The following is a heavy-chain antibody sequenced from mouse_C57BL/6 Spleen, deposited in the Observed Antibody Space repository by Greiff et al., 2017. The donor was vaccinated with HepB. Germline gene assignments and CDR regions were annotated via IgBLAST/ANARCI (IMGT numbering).Heavy chain of an antibody. D-gene: IGHD2-5*01. Sequence: EVKVVESGGGLVKPGGSLKLSCAASGFTFSDYGMHWVRQAPEKGLEWVAYISSGSSTIYYADTVKGRFTISRDNTKNTLFLQMASLRSEDTAMYYCARHYYSNYVGAMDYWGQGTSVTVSS. CDR2: ISSGSSTI. V-gene: IGHV5-17*01. CDR1: GFTFSDYG. J-gene: IGHJ4*01. CDR3: ARHYYSNYVGAMDY.